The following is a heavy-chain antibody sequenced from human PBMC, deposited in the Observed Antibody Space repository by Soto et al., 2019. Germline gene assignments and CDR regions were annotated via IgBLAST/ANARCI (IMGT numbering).Heavy chain of an antibody. CDR3: ARDEWVAARPTYGMDV. J-gene: IGHJ6*02. Sequence: GGSLRLSCAASGFTFSSYAMHWVRQAPGKGLEWVAVISYDRSNKYYADSVKGRFTISRDNSKNTLYLQMNSLRAEDTAVYYCARDEWVAARPTYGMDVWGQGTTVTVSS. V-gene: IGHV3-30-3*01. D-gene: IGHD6-6*01. CDR1: GFTFSSYA. CDR2: ISYDRSNK.